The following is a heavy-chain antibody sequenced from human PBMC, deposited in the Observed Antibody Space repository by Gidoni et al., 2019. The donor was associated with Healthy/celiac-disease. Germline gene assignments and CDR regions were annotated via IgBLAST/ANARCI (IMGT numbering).Heavy chain of an antibody. CDR3: AREPSYYYGMDV. CDR1: GLTFRSYA. J-gene: IGHJ6*02. Sequence: QVQLVESGGGVVQPGRYLRLSGAASGLTFRSYAMHWVRQAPGKGLEWVAVISYDGSNKYYADSVKGRFTISRDNSKNTLYLQMNSLRAEDTAVYYCAREPSYYYGMDVWGQGTTVTVSS. CDR2: ISYDGSNK. V-gene: IGHV3-30-3*01.